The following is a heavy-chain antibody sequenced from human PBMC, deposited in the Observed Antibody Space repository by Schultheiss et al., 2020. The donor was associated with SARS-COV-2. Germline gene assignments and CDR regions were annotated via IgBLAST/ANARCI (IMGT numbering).Heavy chain of an antibody. D-gene: IGHD2-2*01. V-gene: IGHV4-31*03. CDR3: ARDYCSSTSCYYYYGMDV. J-gene: IGHJ6*02. CDR2: IYYSGST. CDR1: GDSISSGGYY. Sequence: SETLSLTCTVSGDSISSGGYYWSWIRQHPGKGLEWIGYIYYSGSTYYNPSLKSRVSIAIDTSQNQFSLKLSSVTAADTAVYYCARDYCSSTSCYYYYGMDVWGQGTTVTVSS.